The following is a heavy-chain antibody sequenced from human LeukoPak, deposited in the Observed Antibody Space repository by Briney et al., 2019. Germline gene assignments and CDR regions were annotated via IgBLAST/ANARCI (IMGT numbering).Heavy chain of an antibody. V-gene: IGHV1-2*02. CDR3: ARGSFGVVNGFDY. D-gene: IGHD3-3*01. Sequence: ASVKVSCKTSGYTFTGYYLQWVRQAPGQGLEWMGWINPNSGDTNHAQKFQGRVTMTRNSSISTAYMELSSLRSEDTAVYYCARGSFGVVNGFDYWGQGTLVTVSS. J-gene: IGHJ4*02. CDR1: GYTFTGYY. CDR2: INPNSGDT.